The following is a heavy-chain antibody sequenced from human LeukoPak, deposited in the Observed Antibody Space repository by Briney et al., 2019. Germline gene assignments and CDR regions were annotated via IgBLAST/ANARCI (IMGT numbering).Heavy chain of an antibody. CDR3: ARGTLYRGWSYYLDF. CDR2: IYYSGST. Sequence: PSETLSLTCTVSGGSISSYYWSRIRQPPGKGLEWIGYIYYSGSTYYNPSLKSRVTISVDMSKNHFSLRLRSVTAADTAMYYCARGTLYRGWSYYLDFWGQGSQVTVSS. CDR1: GGSISSYY. V-gene: IGHV4-59*12. J-gene: IGHJ4*02. D-gene: IGHD6-19*01.